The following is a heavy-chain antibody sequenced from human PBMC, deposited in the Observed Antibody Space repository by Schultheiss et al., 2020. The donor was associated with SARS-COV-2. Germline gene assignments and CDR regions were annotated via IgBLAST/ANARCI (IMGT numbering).Heavy chain of an antibody. V-gene: IGHV1-18*04. CDR3: ARDNTIFGVVIGYYYGMDV. CDR2: IIPIFGTA. Sequence: ASVKVSCKASGYTFTGYYMHWVRQAPGQGLEWMGGIIPIFGTANYAQKLQGRVTMTTDTSTSTAYMELRSLRSDDTAVYYCARDNTIFGVVIGYYYGMDVWGQGTTVTVSS. J-gene: IGHJ6*02. CDR1: GYTFTGYY. D-gene: IGHD3-3*01.